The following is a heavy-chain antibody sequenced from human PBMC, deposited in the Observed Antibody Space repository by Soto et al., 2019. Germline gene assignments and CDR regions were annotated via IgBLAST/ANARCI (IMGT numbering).Heavy chain of an antibody. V-gene: IGHV4-34*01. CDR2: INHSGST. CDR3: ARGPHYYGSGSSYYFDY. Sequence: QVQLQQWGAGLLKPSETLSLTCAVYGGSFSGYYWSWIRQPPGKGLEWIGEINHSGSTNYNPSLKSRVTISVDTSKNQFSRKLSSVTAADTAVYYCARGPHYYGSGSSYYFDYWGQGTLVTVSS. D-gene: IGHD3-10*01. CDR1: GGSFSGYY. J-gene: IGHJ4*02.